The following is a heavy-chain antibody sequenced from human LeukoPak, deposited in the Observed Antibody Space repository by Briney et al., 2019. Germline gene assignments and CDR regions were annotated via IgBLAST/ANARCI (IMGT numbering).Heavy chain of an antibody. CDR2: ISSSSSYI. Sequence: KPGGSLRLSCAASGFTFRSYGMAWVRQAPGKGLEWVSSISSSSSYIYYADSVKGRFTISRDNAKNSLYLQMNSLRAEDTAVYYCARPDEQQLVRDAFDIWGQGTMVTVSS. V-gene: IGHV3-21*01. CDR1: GFTFRSYG. D-gene: IGHD6-13*01. J-gene: IGHJ3*02. CDR3: ARPDEQQLVRDAFDI.